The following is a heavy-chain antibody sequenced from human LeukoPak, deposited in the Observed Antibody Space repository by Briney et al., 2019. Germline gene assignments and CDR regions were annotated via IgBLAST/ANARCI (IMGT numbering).Heavy chain of an antibody. CDR3: AREVPYSHWTFDI. D-gene: IGHD6-13*01. J-gene: IGHJ3*02. V-gene: IGHV1-2*02. CDR1: GYTFTGYY. CDR2: INPNSGGT. Sequence: ASVKVSCKASGYTFTGYYMHWVRQAPGQGLEWTGWINPNSGGTNYAQKFQGRVTMTRDTSISTAYMELSRLRSDDTAVYYCAREVPYSHWTFDIWGQGTMVTVSS.